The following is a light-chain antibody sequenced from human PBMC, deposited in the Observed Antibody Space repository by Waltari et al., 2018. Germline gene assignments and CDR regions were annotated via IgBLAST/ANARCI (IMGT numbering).Light chain of an antibody. CDR2: VNSDGSH. CDR3: QTGGHGTWV. J-gene: IGLJ3*02. V-gene: IGLV4-69*01. CDR1: SGHSSNV. Sequence: QLVLTQSPSASASLGASVKLTCTLSSGHSSNVVAWLQQRPEKGPRYLMKVNSDGSHSKGDGIPDRFSGSSSGAERYRTISSLQSEDEADYYCQTGGHGTWVFGGGTKLTVL.